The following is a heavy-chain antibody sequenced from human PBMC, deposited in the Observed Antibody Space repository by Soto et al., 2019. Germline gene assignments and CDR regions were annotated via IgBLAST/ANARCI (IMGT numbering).Heavy chain of an antibody. V-gene: IGHV1-8*01. CDR3: KNPLRGAFDS. Sequence: QVQLVQSGAEVKKPGASVKVSCKASGYTFTSYDINWVRQATGQGLEWMGWMNPNSGNTGYAQKFQGRVTMTRHTSISNAYIELSSLRSDDTAVYYGKNPLRGAFDSKGQGTMVTVSS. CDR1: GYTFTSYD. J-gene: IGHJ3*02. CDR2: MNPNSGNT.